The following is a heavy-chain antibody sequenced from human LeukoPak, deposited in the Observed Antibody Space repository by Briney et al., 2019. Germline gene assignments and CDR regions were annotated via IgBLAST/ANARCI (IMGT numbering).Heavy chain of an antibody. J-gene: IGHJ4*02. CDR3: ARGLYSSSP. Sequence: PGGSLRLSSAASGLTFSRYGMHWVRQAPGKGLEWVAVIWYDGSNKYYADSVKGRFTISRDNSKNTLYLQMNSLRAEDTAVYYCARGLYSSSPWGQGTLVTVSS. D-gene: IGHD6-6*01. CDR1: GLTFSRYG. CDR2: IWYDGSNK. V-gene: IGHV3-33*01.